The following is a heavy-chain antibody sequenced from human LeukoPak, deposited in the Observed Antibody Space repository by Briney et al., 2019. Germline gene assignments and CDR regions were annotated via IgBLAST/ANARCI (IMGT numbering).Heavy chain of an antibody. Sequence: GASLRLSCAASGFTFSSHVMSWVRQAPGKGLEWVSAISGSGGSTYHADSVEGRFTISRDNSKNTLFLQMNSLRAEDTAVYYCAKPTNDFWSGYPPGWFDPWGQGTLVTVSS. CDR1: GFTFSSHV. V-gene: IGHV3-23*01. J-gene: IGHJ5*02. CDR2: ISGSGGST. CDR3: AKPTNDFWSGYPPGWFDP. D-gene: IGHD3-3*01.